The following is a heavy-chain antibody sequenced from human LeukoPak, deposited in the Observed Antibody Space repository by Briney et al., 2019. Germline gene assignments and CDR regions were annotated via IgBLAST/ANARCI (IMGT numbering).Heavy chain of an antibody. D-gene: IGHD3-22*01. CDR2: IYYSGRT. CDR3: ARRRYYDGSGYLE. Sequence: SETLSLTCSVSGDSVSRSDSYWDWIRQPPGKGLKWIGTIYYSGRTYYSPSLKSRVTMSVDTSNNQFSLNLRSATAADPALYYCARRRYYDGSGYLEWGQGTLLSVSS. J-gene: IGHJ1*01. V-gene: IGHV4-39*01. CDR1: GDSVSRSDSY.